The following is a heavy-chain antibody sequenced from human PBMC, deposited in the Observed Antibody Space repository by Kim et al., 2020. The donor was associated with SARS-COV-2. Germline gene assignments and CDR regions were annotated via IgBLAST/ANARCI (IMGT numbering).Heavy chain of an antibody. CDR1: GFTFSSYA. CDR3: AKGFYGGRQGDLSAY. V-gene: IGHV3-23*01. D-gene: IGHD3-16*01. Sequence: GGSLRLSCAASGFTFSSYAMSWVRQAPGKGLEWVSAISGSGGSTYYADSVKGRFTISRDNSKNTLYLQMNSLRAEDRAVYYCAKGFYGGRQGDLSAYWGQGTLVTVSS. CDR2: ISGSGGST. J-gene: IGHJ4*02.